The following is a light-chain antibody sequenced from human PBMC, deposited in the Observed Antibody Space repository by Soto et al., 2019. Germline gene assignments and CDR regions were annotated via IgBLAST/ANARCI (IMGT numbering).Light chain of an antibody. CDR3: QQSEALVLS. CDR2: DAS. CDR1: QAITDY. Sequence: DIQMTQSPSSLSASVGDRVTITCQASQAITDYLHWYQQKPGKAPRLLIYDASNLETGVPSRFSGSGSGTDFTFTITSLQPEDTATYYCQQSEALVLSFGGGTKVEIK. J-gene: IGKJ4*01. V-gene: IGKV1-33*01.